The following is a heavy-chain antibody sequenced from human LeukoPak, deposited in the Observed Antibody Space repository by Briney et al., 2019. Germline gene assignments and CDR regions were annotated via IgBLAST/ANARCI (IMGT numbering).Heavy chain of an antibody. CDR1: GGSISSYY. CDR3: ARDPGRFGYNWFDP. CDR2: IYYSGST. V-gene: IGHV4-59*01. D-gene: IGHD3-16*01. Sequence: SETLSLTCTVSGGSISSYYWSWIRQPPGKGLEWIGYIYYSGSTNYNPSLKSRVTISVDTSKNQSSLKLSSVTAADTAVYYCARDPGRFGYNWFDPWGQGTLVTVSS. J-gene: IGHJ5*02.